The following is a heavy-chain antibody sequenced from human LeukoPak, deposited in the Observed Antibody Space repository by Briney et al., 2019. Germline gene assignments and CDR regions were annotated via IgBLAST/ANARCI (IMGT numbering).Heavy chain of an antibody. J-gene: IGHJ5*02. Sequence: ASVKVSCKASGGTFSSYAISWVRQAPGQGLEWMGRIIPILGIANYAQKFQGRVTITADESTSTAYMELSSLRSEDTAVYYCARVRGPYYYGSGSYWEPWGQGTLVTVSS. CDR3: ARVRGPYYYGSGSYWEP. CDR2: IIPILGIA. D-gene: IGHD3-10*01. CDR1: GGTFSSYA. V-gene: IGHV1-69*04.